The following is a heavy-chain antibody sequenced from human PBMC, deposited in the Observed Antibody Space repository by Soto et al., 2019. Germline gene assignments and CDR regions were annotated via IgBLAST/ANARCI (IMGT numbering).Heavy chain of an antibody. D-gene: IGHD3-9*01. Sequence: QVQLQESGPGLVKPSETLSLTCTVSGDPLSSGSYYWSWIRQSPGKRLEWIAYIYYTGTTKYNPSLKGPVHTSVSTAQDPFSLRPASVTAADTAVYYCARAASPYFDLLSAFHPWGQGTLVTVSS. J-gene: IGHJ5*02. CDR1: GDPLSSGSYY. CDR2: IYYTGTT. CDR3: ARAASPYFDLLSAFHP. V-gene: IGHV4-61*01.